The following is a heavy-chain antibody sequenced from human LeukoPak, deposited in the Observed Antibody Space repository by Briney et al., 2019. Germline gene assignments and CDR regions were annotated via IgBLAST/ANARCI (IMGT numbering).Heavy chain of an antibody. J-gene: IGHJ3*02. CDR2: ISWNSGSI. CDR3: AKDSDYYGSGSYAFDI. V-gene: IGHV3-9*01. Sequence: SLRLSCAASGFTFDDYAMHWVRQAPGKGLEWVSGISWNSGSIGYADSVKGRFTISRDNAKNSLYLQMNSLRAEDTALYYCAKDSDYYGSGSYAFDIWGQGTMVTVSS. CDR1: GFTFDDYA. D-gene: IGHD3-10*01.